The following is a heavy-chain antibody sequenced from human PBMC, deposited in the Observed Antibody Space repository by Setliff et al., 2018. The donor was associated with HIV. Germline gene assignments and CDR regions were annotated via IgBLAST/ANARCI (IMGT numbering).Heavy chain of an antibody. CDR1: GASFSRGSYY. D-gene: IGHD2-15*01. V-gene: IGHV4-39*01. CDR2: IHYSGSI. Sequence: PSETLSLTCTLSGASFSRGSYYWGWVRQSPGKGLERIGNIHYSGSIYYHPSLKSQVTISVDTSKNQFALWLSSVTAADTAVYHCAGPSLGSGGGSIFDFWGQGILVTVSS. CDR3: AGPSLGSGGGSIFDF. J-gene: IGHJ4*02.